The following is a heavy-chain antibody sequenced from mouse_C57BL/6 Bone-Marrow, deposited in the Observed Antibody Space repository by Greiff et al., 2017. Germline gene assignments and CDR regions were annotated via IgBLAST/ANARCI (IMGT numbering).Heavy chain of an antibody. CDR3: ARVVYYYGSSFDY. V-gene: IGHV5-4*03. CDR1: GFTFSSYA. J-gene: IGHJ2*01. CDR2: ISDGGSYT. D-gene: IGHD1-1*01. Sequence: EVKLMESGGGLVKPGGSLKLSCAASGFTFSSYAMSWVRQTPEKRLEWVATISDGGSYTYYPDNVKGRFTISRDNAKNNLYLQMSHLKSEDTAMYYCARVVYYYGSSFDYGGQGTTLTVSS.